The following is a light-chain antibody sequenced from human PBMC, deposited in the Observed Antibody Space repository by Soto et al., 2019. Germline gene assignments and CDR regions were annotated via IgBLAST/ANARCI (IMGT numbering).Light chain of an antibody. CDR3: QQYNNYWT. J-gene: IGKJ1*01. CDR1: QTISGW. Sequence: DIQMTQYPSTLSASVGDTVTITCRASQTISGWLAWYQQRPGKAPNLLIFDASTLESGVPSRFSGSGSATEFTLTISSLQPDDFATYYCQQYNNYWTFGQGTKVDIK. V-gene: IGKV1-5*01. CDR2: DAS.